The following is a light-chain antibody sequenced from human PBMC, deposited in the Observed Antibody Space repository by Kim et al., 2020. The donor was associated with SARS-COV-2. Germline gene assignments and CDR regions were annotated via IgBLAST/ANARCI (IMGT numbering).Light chain of an antibody. CDR1: SLRSYY. CDR2: GKN. V-gene: IGLV3-19*01. J-gene: IGLJ2*01. CDR3: NSRDTSGTHHVV. Sequence: SSELTQDPAVSVALGQTVRITCQGDSLRSYYASWYQQKQGQAPVLVIYGKNNRPSGIPDRFSGSSSGKTASLTITGAQAEDEADYYCNSRDTSGTHHVVF.